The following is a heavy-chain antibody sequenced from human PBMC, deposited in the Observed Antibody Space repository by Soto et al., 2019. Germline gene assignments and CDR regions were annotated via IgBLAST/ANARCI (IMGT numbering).Heavy chain of an antibody. J-gene: IGHJ6*03. CDR1: GGSISSYY. Sequence: QVQLQESGPGLVKPSETLSLTCTVSGGSISSYYWSWIRQPPGKGLEWIGYIYYSGSTNYNPSLKSRVTISVDTSKNQFSLKLSSVTAADTAVYYCARHSLDIVVPRYYYYMDVWGKGTTVTVSS. V-gene: IGHV4-59*08. CDR3: ARHSLDIVVPRYYYYMDV. D-gene: IGHD5-12*01. CDR2: IYYSGST.